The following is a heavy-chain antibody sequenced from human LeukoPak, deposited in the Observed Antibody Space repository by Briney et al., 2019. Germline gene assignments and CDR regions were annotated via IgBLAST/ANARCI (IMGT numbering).Heavy chain of an antibody. CDR3: AREDIAVAGTSYFDY. J-gene: IGHJ4*02. CDR2: IIPILGIA. D-gene: IGHD6-19*01. CDR1: GGIFSSYA. V-gene: IGHV1-69*04. Sequence: SVKVSCKASGGIFSSYAISWVRQAPGQGLEWMGRIIPILGIANYAQKFQGRVTITADKSTSTAYMELSSLRSEDTAVYYCAREDIAVAGTSYFDYWGQGTLVTVSS.